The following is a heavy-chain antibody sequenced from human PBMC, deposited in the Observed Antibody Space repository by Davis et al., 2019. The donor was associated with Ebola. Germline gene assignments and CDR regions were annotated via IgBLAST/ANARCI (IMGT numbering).Heavy chain of an antibody. D-gene: IGHD3-9*01. Sequence: GESLKISCAASGFLFSSYAMSWVRQAPGKGLEWVSTISGSGGGTKYADSVKGRFAISRDNSKNTLYLQMNSLRAEDTAVYDCAKDFEGDGSFRVYWGQGTLVTVSS. CDR1: GFLFSSYA. CDR3: AKDFEGDGSFRVY. CDR2: ISGSGGGT. V-gene: IGHV3-23*01. J-gene: IGHJ4*02.